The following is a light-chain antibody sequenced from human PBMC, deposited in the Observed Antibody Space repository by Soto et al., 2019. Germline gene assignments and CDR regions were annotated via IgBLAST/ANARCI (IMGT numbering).Light chain of an antibody. CDR1: SNDVRDYKF. CDR2: EVS. J-gene: IGLJ3*02. V-gene: IGLV2-14*01. Sequence: QSALTQPASVSGSPGQSITISCTGTSNDVRDYKFVSWYQQHPGKAPKLIIYEVSNRPSAVSNRFSGSNSGNAASLTISGLQPEDEADYFCCSFVDSDTVLFGGGTQLTVL. CDR3: CSFVDSDTVL.